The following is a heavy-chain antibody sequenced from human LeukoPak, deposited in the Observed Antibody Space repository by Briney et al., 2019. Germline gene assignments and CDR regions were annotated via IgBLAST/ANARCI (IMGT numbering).Heavy chain of an antibody. J-gene: IGHJ4*02. CDR2: IYPGDSDT. D-gene: IGHD5-18*01. Sequence: PGESLNISCKGSGYRFSTYWIGWVRQMPGKGLEWMAMIYPGDSDTRYSPSFQGQVTISADKSISTAYLQWSSLKASDTAMYYCARLDDRFVDTAMERRLSYWGQGTLVTVSS. V-gene: IGHV5-51*01. CDR1: GYRFSTYW. CDR3: ARLDDRFVDTAMERRLSY.